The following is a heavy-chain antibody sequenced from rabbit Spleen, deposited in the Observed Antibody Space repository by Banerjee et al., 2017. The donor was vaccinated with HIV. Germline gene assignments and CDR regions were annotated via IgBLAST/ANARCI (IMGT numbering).Heavy chain of an antibody. Sequence: QSLEESGGDLVKPGASLTLTCTASGFSFSGSHYMCWVRQAPGKGLEWIACIYAGSSGSTYSATWAKGRFTISKTSSTTVTLQMTSLTAADTATYFCARDAGTSFSTYGMDLWGPGTLVTVS. CDR2: IYAGSSGST. D-gene: IGHD8-1*01. V-gene: IGHV1S40*01. CDR3: ARDAGTSFSTYGMDL. CDR1: GFSFSGSHY. J-gene: IGHJ6*01.